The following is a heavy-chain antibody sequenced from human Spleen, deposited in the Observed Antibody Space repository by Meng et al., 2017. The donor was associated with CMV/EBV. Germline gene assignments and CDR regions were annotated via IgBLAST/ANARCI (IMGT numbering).Heavy chain of an antibody. CDR3: ARHYCSGGSCLGPFDY. CDR2: IIPILGIA. CDR1: GGTFSSYA. D-gene: IGHD2-15*01. J-gene: IGHJ4*02. V-gene: IGHV1-69*10. Sequence: SVKVSCKAFGGTFSSYAISWVRQAPGQGLEWMGGIIPILGIANYAQKFQGRVTITADKSTSTAYMELSSLRSEDTAVYYCARHYCSGGSCLGPFDYWGQGTLVTVSS.